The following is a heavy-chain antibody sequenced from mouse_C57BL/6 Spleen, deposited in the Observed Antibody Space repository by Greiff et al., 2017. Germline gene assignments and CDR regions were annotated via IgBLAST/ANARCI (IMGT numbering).Heavy chain of an antibody. V-gene: IGHV1-69*01. D-gene: IGHD2-4*01. CDR2: IDPSDSYT. Sequence: VHLVESGAELVMPGASVKLSCKASGYTFTSYWMHWVKQRPGQGLEWIGEIDPSDSYTNYNQKFKGKSTLTVDKSSSTAYMQLSSLTSEDSAVYYCAALPQYDYDEAYWGQGTLVTVSA. J-gene: IGHJ3*01. CDR1: GYTFTSYW. CDR3: AALPQYDYDEAY.